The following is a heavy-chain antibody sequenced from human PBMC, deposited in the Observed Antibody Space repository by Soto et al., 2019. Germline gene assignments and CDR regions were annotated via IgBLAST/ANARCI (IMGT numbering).Heavy chain of an antibody. J-gene: IGHJ4*02. D-gene: IGHD2-15*01. V-gene: IGHV1-8*01. CDR1: GYTFTSYD. CDR2: INPNSGNT. CDR3: ARSASGSFHSFDY. Sequence: GASVKVSCKASGYTFTSYDSNWVRQATGQGLEWMGWINPNSGNTNYAQKFQGWVTMTRDTSISTAYMELSRLRSDDTPVYYCARSASGSFHSFDYWGQGTLVTVSS.